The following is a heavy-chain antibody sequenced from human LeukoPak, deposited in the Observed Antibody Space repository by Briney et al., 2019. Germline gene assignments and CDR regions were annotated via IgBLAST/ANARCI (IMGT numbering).Heavy chain of an antibody. CDR2: INPNSGGT. V-gene: IGHV1-2*02. CDR3: ARYDSSGYYHLDY. J-gene: IGHJ4*02. Sequence: ASVKVSCKASGYTFTGYYIHWVRQAPGQGLEWMGWINPNSGGTNYVQKFQGRVTMTRDTSINTVYMELSRLRSDDTAVYYCARYDSSGYYHLDYWGQGTLVTVSS. CDR1: GYTFTGYY. D-gene: IGHD3-22*01.